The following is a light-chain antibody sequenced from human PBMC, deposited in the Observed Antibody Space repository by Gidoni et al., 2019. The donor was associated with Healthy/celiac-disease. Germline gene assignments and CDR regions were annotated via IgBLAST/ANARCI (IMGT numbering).Light chain of an antibody. J-gene: IGLJ2*01. Sequence: QSALTQTASVSGSPGQSITISCTGTSSDVGGYNYVSWYQQHPGKAPKLMIYDVSNRPSGVSIRFSGSKSGNTASLTISGLQAEDEADYYCSSYTSSSTLVFGGGXKLTVL. V-gene: IGLV2-14*03. CDR2: DVS. CDR3: SSYTSSSTLV. CDR1: SSDVGGYNY.